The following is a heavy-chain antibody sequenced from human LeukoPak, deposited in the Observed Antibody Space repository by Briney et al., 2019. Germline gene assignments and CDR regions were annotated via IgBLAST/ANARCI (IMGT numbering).Heavy chain of an antibody. CDR3: ARGMELFLYRYFDL. V-gene: IGHV3-66*02. D-gene: IGHD3-10*01. CDR1: GFSVSSNY. CDR2: IYSAGST. J-gene: IGHJ2*01. Sequence: GGSLRLSCAASGFSVSSNYMSWVRQAPGKGLEWVSGIYSAGSTYYADSVKGRFIISRDNSKNTLYLQMNSLRAEDTAVYYCARGMELFLYRYFDLWGRGTLVTVSS.